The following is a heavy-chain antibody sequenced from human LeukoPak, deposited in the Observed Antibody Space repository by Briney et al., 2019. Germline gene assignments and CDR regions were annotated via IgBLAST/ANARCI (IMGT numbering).Heavy chain of an antibody. J-gene: IGHJ6*03. CDR1: GFTFSNYN. V-gene: IGHV3-48*02. CDR2: ISSTSNTV. Sequence: PGGSLRLSCAASGFTFSNYNMNWVRQAPGKGLEWVSYISSTSNTVYYGDSVKGRFTISRDNAKSSLFLHMNSLRDEDTAVYYCARDIGVPGREYHYFMDVWGKGTTVAVSS. D-gene: IGHD6-19*01. CDR3: ARDIGVPGREYHYFMDV.